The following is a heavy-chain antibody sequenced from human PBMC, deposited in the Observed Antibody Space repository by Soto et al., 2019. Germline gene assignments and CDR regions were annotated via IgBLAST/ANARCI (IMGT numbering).Heavy chain of an antibody. CDR2: INPKSGGT. V-gene: IGHV1-2*04. CDR1: GYSFTDYH. Sequence: ASVKVSCKASGYSFTDYHVHWVRQAPGQGLEWLGRINPKSGGTSTAQKFQGWVTMTRDTSINTAYMDLTRLRSDDTAVYYCARGHSTDCSNGVCSFFYNHGMDVWGQGTPITV. J-gene: IGHJ6*02. CDR3: ARGHSTDCSNGVCSFFYNHGMDV. D-gene: IGHD2-8*01.